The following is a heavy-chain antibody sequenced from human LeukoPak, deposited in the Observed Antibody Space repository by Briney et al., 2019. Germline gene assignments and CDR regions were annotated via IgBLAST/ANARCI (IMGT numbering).Heavy chain of an antibody. CDR2: ISYDGSNK. D-gene: IGHD5-12*01. CDR1: GFTFSSYA. V-gene: IGHV3-30-3*01. J-gene: IGHJ4*02. CDR3: ASDPDGTGYSGYKGFDY. Sequence: GGSLRLSCAASGFTFSSYAMHWVRQAPGKGLEWVAVISYDGSNKYYADSVKGRFTISRDNSKNTLYLQMNSLRAEDTAVYYCASDPDGTGYSGYKGFDYWGQGTLVTVSS.